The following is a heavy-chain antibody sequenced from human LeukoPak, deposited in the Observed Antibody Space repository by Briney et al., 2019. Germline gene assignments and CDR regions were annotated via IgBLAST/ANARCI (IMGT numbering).Heavy chain of an antibody. J-gene: IGHJ4*02. CDR3: ARLAPIPSVFGVVIPLGELDY. Sequence: GASVKVSCKASGYTFTGYYMHWVRQAPGQGLEWMGWINPNSGGTNYAQKFQGRVTMTRDTSISTAYMELSRLRSDDTAVYYCARLAPIPSVFGVVIPLGELDYWGQGTLVTVSS. CDR1: GYTFTGYY. CDR2: INPNSGGT. D-gene: IGHD3-3*01. V-gene: IGHV1-2*02.